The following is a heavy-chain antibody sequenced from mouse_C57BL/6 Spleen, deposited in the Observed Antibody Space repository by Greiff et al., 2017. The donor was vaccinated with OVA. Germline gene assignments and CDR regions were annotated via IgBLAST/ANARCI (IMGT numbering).Heavy chain of an antibody. CDR3: ASGGYCYIDV. CDR2: ISSGSSTI. J-gene: IGHJ1*03. Sequence: EVQVVESGGGLVKPGGSLKLSCAASGFTFSDYGMHWVRQAPEKGLEWVAYISSGSSTIYYADTVKGRFTISRDNAKNTLFLQMTSLRSEDTAMYDCASGGYCYIDVWGKGTTVTVSS. CDR1: GFTFSDYG. V-gene: IGHV5-17*01.